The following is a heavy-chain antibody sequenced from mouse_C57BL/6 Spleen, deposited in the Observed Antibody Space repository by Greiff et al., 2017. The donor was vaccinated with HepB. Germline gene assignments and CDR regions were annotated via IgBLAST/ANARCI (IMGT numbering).Heavy chain of an antibody. CDR1: GFTFSDYG. Sequence: VQLKESGGGLVKPGGSLKLSCAASGFTFSDYGMHWVRQAPEKGLEWVAYISSGSSTIYYADTVKGRFTISRDNAKNTLFLQMTSLRSEDTAMYYCARDNDDGYYNFDYWGQGTTLTVSS. V-gene: IGHV5-17*01. CDR2: ISSGSSTI. J-gene: IGHJ2*01. D-gene: IGHD2-3*01. CDR3: ARDNDDGYYNFDY.